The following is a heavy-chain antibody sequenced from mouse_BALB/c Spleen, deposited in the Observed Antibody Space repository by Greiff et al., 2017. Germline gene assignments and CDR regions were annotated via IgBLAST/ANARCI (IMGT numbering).Heavy chain of an antibody. CDR3: ARSYDYDGGYLDY. Sequence: DVQLQESGAELVRPGALVKLSCTASGFNIKDYYMSWVKQRPEQGLEWIGWIDPGNGNTLYDPKFKGMVSITADTSSNTAYLQLSSLTSEDTAVYYCARSYDYDGGYLDYWGQGTTLTVSS. D-gene: IGHD2-4*01. V-gene: IGHV14-1*02. CDR2: IDPGNGNT. J-gene: IGHJ2*01. CDR1: GFNIKDYY.